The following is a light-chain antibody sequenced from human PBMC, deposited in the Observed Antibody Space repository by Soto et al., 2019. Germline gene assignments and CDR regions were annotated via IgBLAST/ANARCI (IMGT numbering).Light chain of an antibody. CDR3: QQRSNWPPIT. J-gene: IGKJ5*01. V-gene: IGKV3-11*01. CDR1: QSVSSY. CDR2: DAS. Sequence: EIVLTQSPATLSLSPGERATLSCRASQSVSSYLAWYQQKPGQAPRLLIYDASNRATGIPARFSGSGSGTDFTLTISSLEPEDCAVYYRQQRSNWPPITFGQGTRLEI.